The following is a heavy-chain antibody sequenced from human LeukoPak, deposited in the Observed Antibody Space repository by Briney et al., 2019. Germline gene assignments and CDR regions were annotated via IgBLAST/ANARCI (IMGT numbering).Heavy chain of an antibody. Sequence: GASVKVSCKASGYTFTSYYIHWLRQAPEQGLEWMGMINPSGGGAIYTQKFQGRVTLTRDTSTTSVYMELNSLRSDDTAVYYCVRGTYNSHFDYWGRGILVTVSS. J-gene: IGHJ4*02. D-gene: IGHD1-1*01. CDR1: GYTFTSYY. V-gene: IGHV1-46*01. CDR2: INPSGGGA. CDR3: VRGTYNSHFDY.